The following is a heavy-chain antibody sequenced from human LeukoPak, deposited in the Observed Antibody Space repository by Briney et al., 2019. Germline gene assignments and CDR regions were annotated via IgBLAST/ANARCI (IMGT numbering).Heavy chain of an antibody. D-gene: IGHD1-26*01. J-gene: IGHJ4*02. CDR2: IYYSENT. V-gene: IGHV4-39*01. Sequence: PSETLSLTCTVSGGSISSSSNYWDWIRQPPGEGLEWIGSIYYSENTYYNPSLKSRVTISVDTSKNQFSLKLSSVTAADTAVYYCARRLGEDFDYWGQGTLVTVSS. CDR3: ARRLGEDFDY. CDR1: GGSISSSSNY.